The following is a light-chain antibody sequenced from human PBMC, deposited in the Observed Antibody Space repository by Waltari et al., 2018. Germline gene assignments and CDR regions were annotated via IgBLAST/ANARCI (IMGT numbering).Light chain of an antibody. CDR1: SSDTGGFEY. CDR2: EVN. V-gene: IGLV2-14*03. J-gene: IGLJ1*01. Sequence: QSALTQPASVSGSPGQSITIPCSGTSSDTGGFEYVAWYHQHPDQIPRLVLYEVNQRPSGVSNRFPGSKSGNTASLTISGLHAEDVADYYCSSYSSRYTLFFGDETNVSVL. CDR3: SSYSSRYTLF.